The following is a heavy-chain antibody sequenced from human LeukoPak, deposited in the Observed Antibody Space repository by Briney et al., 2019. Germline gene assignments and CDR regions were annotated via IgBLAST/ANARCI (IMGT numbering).Heavy chain of an antibody. Sequence: ASVKVSCKASGYTFTSYYMHWVRQAPGQGLEWMGWINAYNGNTNYAQKLQGRVTMTTDTSTSTAYMELRSLRSDDTAVYYCARDAGSSWPNWFDPWGQGTLVTVSS. CDR3: ARDAGSSWPNWFDP. CDR2: INAYNGNT. J-gene: IGHJ5*02. CDR1: GYTFTSYY. D-gene: IGHD6-13*01. V-gene: IGHV1-18*04.